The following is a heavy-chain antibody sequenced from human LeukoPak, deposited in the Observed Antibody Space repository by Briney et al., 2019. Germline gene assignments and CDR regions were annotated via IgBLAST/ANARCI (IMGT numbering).Heavy chain of an antibody. CDR1: GGSISSSSYY. V-gene: IGHV4-39*07. D-gene: IGHD3-10*01. J-gene: IGHJ4*02. CDR3: ARDRAAYYGSGSLRAPDY. Sequence: PSETLSLTCTVSGGSISSSSYYWGWIRQPPGKGLEWIGSIYYSGSTYYNPSLKSRVTISVDTSKNQFSLKLSSVTAADTAVYYCARDRAAYYGSGSLRAPDYWGQGTLVTVSS. CDR2: IYYSGST.